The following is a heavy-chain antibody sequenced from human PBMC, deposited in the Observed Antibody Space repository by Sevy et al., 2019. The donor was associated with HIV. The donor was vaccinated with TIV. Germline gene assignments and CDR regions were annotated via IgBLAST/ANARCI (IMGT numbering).Heavy chain of an antibody. D-gene: IGHD2-2*01. J-gene: IGHJ4*02. CDR3: ARDRGGWEDIVVGPATEAAFDY. CDR2: ISAYNGNT. Sequence: ASVKVSCKASGYTFTRYGISWVRQAPGQGLEWMGWISAYNGNTNYAQKLQGRVTMTTDTSTSTAYMEPRSRRPDETAVYYGARDRGGWEDIVVGPATEAAFDYWGQGTLVTVSS. CDR1: GYTFTRYG. V-gene: IGHV1-18*04.